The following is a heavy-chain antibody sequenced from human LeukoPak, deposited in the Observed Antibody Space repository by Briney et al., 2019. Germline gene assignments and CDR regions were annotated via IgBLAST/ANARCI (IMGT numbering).Heavy chain of an antibody. CDR2: ISGSGGST. V-gene: IGHV3-23*01. CDR1: GFIFTNYA. CDR3: ARHHREFVAASGTYFDY. D-gene: IGHD6-13*01. J-gene: IGHJ4*02. Sequence: GGSLRLSCAASGFIFTNYALTWVRQGPAKGLERVSSISGSGGSTFYADSVEGRFTISRDNSKNTLFLQLDNLRPEDTAIYYCARHHREFVAASGTYFDYWGQGTLVTVSS.